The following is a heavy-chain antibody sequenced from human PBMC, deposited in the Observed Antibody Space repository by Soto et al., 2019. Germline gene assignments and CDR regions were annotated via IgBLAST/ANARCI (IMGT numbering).Heavy chain of an antibody. V-gene: IGHV4-30-2*01. D-gene: IGHD6-19*01. CDR3: AGMPYTSGLRFDS. Sequence: PSETLSLTCNMSGDSYSISTYSWSWIRQPPGKALQWIGFIYQSGVTSYNPSLASRVSITLDRSNNQCSLKLKSVTAADTAVYFWAGMPYTSGLRFDSWGPGTLVTVSS. CDR2: IYQSGVT. J-gene: IGHJ5*01. CDR1: GDSYSISTYS.